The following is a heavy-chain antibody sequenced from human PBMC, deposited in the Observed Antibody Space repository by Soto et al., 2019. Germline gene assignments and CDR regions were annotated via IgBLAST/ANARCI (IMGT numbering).Heavy chain of an antibody. CDR3: ARGFDSGKFYAFES. V-gene: IGHV4-31*03. J-gene: IGHJ4*02. D-gene: IGHD1-26*01. CDR1: GDSIMRDSYY. CDR2: IYYSGTT. Sequence: PSETLSLTCTVSGDSIMRDSYYWNWIRRHPGKGLEWIGYIYYSGTTAYNPSLKTRVTISPDTSKNQFSLNLSSVTAADTAVYCARGFDSGKFYAFESWGRGTQVTVSS.